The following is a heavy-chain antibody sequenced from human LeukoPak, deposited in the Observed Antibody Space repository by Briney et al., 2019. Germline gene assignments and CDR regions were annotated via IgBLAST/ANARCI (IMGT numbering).Heavy chain of an antibody. CDR2: ISSSGSTI. Sequence: GGSLRLSCAASGFTFSDYYMSWIRQAPGKGLEWVSYISSSGSTIYYADSVKGRFTISRDNAKNSLYLQMNSLRAEDTAVYYCAREVVQQLVTGDFLYYYYYYYMDVWGKGTTVTISS. D-gene: IGHD6-13*01. J-gene: IGHJ6*03. CDR1: GFTFSDYY. V-gene: IGHV3-11*01. CDR3: AREVVQQLVTGDFLYYYYYYYMDV.